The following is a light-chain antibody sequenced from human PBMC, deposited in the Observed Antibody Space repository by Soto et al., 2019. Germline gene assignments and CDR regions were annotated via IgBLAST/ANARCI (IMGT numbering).Light chain of an antibody. CDR2: RDS. V-gene: IGLV3-9*01. CDR3: QVWDSRTV. Sequence: SSELTQPLSVSVALGQTARITCGGNNIGSKNVHWYQQKPGQAPVLVIYRDSNRPSGIPERFSGSNSGNTATLTISRAQAGDEADYYCQVWDSRTVFGGGTKLTVL. CDR1: NIGSKN. J-gene: IGLJ3*02.